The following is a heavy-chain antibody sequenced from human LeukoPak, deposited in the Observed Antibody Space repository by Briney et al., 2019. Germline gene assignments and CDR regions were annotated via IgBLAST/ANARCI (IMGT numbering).Heavy chain of an antibody. CDR1: GYTFTSYG. D-gene: IGHD3-16*01. J-gene: IGHJ4*02. CDR3: ARRPEGGWGPPAFYFDY. CDR2: ISAYNGNT. Sequence: ASVKVSCTASGYTFTSYGISWVRQAPGQGLEWMGWISAYNGNTNYAQKLQGRVTMTTDTSTSTAYMELRSLRSDDTAVYYCARRPEGGWGPPAFYFDYWGQGTLVSVSS. V-gene: IGHV1-18*01.